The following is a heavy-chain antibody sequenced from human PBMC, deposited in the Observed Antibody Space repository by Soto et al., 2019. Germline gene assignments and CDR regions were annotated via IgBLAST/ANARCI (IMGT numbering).Heavy chain of an antibody. CDR3: AAHPPYSSENYYYYGMDV. CDR1: GDSVSSNSAA. J-gene: IGHJ6*02. D-gene: IGHD6-19*01. V-gene: IGHV6-1*01. CDR2: TSYRSKWYN. Sequence: SQTLSLTCDISGDSVSSNSAAWNWIRQSPSRGLEWLGRTSYRSKWYNDYAVSVKSRITINPDTSKNQFSLQLNSVTPEDTALYYCAAHPPYSSENYYYYGMDVWGQGTTVTVSS.